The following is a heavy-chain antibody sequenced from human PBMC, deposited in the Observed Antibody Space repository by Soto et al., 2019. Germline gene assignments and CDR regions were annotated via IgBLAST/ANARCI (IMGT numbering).Heavy chain of an antibody. CDR2: ISASGGST. CDR1: GFTFSGYA. CDR3: AKGQNSGTYRFYFDY. D-gene: IGHD1-26*01. Sequence: PGGSLRLSCAASGFTFSGYAMSWVRQAPGKGPEWVSGISASGGSTSYADSVKGRFTISRDNSKNTLYLQMNSLRADDTAVYHCAKGQNSGTYRFYFDYWGQGALVTVSS. J-gene: IGHJ4*02. V-gene: IGHV3-23*01.